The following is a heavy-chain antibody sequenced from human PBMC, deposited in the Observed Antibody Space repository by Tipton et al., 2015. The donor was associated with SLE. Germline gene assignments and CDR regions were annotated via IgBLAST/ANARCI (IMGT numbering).Heavy chain of an antibody. CDR3: ARNKATPDH. CDR2: MYYTGSA. CDR1: GASISSHY. V-gene: IGHV4-59*11. Sequence: TLSLTCTVSGASISSHYWSWIRQPPGKGLEWIGYMYYTGSAHYNPSLRNRVTMSLDTSKNQFSLKLSSVTAADTAVYYCARNKATPDHWGQGTLATVSS. D-gene: IGHD2-15*01. J-gene: IGHJ4*02.